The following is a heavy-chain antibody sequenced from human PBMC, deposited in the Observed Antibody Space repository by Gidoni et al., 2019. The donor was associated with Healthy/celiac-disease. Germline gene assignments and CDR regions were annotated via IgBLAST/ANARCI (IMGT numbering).Heavy chain of an antibody. CDR2: INHSGST. D-gene: IGHD6-13*01. J-gene: IGHJ4*02. CDR3: ARGRGQLVPLDY. V-gene: IGHV4-34*01. Sequence: QVQLQQWGAGRLKPSETLSLTCAVYGGSFSGYYWSWIRQPPWKGLEWIGEINHSGSTNYNPSLKSRVTISVYTSKNQFSLKLSSVTAADAAVYYCARGRGQLVPLDYWGQGTLVTVSS. CDR1: GGSFSGYY.